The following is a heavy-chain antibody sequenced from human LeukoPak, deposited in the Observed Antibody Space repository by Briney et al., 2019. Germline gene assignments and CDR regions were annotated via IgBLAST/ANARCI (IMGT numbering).Heavy chain of an antibody. V-gene: IGHV3-30*04. CDR1: GFTFSSYA. CDR3: ARADLDY. J-gene: IGHJ4*02. CDR2: ISYDGSNK. Sequence: PGRSLRLSCAASGFTFSSYAMHWVRQAPGKGLEWVAVISYDGSNKYYADSVKGRFTISRDNSKNTLYLQMNSLRAEDTAAYYCARADLDYWGQGTLVTVSS.